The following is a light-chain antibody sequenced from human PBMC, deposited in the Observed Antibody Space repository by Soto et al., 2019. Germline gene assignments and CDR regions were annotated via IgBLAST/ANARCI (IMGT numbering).Light chain of an antibody. CDR1: SSDVGGYNY. V-gene: IGLV2-14*03. CDR2: EVS. J-gene: IGLJ3*02. Sequence: QSALTQPPSASGSPGQSVTISCTGTSSDVGGYNYVSWYQQHPGKAPQLIIYEVSKRPSGISNRFSGSKSANTASLTISGLQADDEADYFCASNTPTWVFGGGTKLTVL. CDR3: ASNTPTWV.